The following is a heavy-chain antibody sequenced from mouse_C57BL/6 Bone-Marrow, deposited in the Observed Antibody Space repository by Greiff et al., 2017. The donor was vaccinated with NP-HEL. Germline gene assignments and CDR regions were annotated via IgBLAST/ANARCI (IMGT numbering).Heavy chain of an antibody. Sequence: EVKLQESGPGLVKPSQSLSLTCSVTGYSITSGYYWNWIRQFPGNKLEWMGYISYDGSNNYNPSLKNRISITRDTSKNQFFLKLNSVTTEDTATYYCARDGSSQYYFDYWGQGTTLTVSS. D-gene: IGHD1-1*01. V-gene: IGHV3-6*01. CDR1: GYSITSGYY. CDR3: ARDGSSQYYFDY. J-gene: IGHJ2*01. CDR2: ISYDGSN.